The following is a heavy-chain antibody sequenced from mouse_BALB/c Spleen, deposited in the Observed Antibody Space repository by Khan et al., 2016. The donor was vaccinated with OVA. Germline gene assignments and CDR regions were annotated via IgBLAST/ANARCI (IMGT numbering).Heavy chain of an antibody. CDR3: ARDGYSPWFAY. D-gene: IGHD2-3*01. CDR1: GFNIKNYY. J-gene: IGHJ3*01. Sequence: VQLKQSGAELVRPGALVKLSCKASGFNIKNYYMHWVKQRPEQGLEWIGWIDPENGKTIYDPKFQGKASIMADTSSNTAYLQLSSLTSEDTAVYYCARDGYSPWFAYWGQGTLVTVS. CDR2: IDPENGKT. V-gene: IGHV14-1*02.